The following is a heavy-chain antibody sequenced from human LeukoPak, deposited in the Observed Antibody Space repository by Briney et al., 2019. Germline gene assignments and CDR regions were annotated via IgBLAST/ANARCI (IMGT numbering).Heavy chain of an antibody. Sequence: SETLSLTCTVSGDSISSYYWSWIRQPPGKGLEWIGYIYYSGSTDCNPSLKSRVTISVDTSKNQFSLKLSSVTAADTAVYYCARHWGDYGEHFDYWGQGTLVTVSS. V-gene: IGHV4-59*08. CDR3: ARHWGDYGEHFDY. J-gene: IGHJ4*02. CDR1: GDSISSYY. CDR2: IYYSGST. D-gene: IGHD4-17*01.